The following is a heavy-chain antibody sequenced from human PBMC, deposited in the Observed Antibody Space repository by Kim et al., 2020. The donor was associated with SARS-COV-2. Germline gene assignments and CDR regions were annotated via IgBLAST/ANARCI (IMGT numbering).Heavy chain of an antibody. CDR3: AKAADYGGKGGPLGDYYYGMDV. Sequence: GGSLRLSCAASGFTFSSYAMSWVRQAPGKGLEWVSAISGSGGSTYYADSVKGRFTISRDNSKNTLYLQMNSLRAEDTAVYYCAKAADYGGKGGPLGDYYYGMDVWGQGTTFTVSS. J-gene: IGHJ6*02. CDR1: GFTFSSYA. V-gene: IGHV3-23*01. CDR2: ISGSGGST. D-gene: IGHD4-17*01.